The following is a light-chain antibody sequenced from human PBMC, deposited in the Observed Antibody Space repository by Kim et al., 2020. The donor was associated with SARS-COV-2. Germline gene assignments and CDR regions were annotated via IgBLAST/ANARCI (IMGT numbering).Light chain of an antibody. CDR1: SLREYH. CDR2: GEN. Sequence: SSELTQDPTVSVALGQTVRITCQGDSLREYHASWYQQKPGQAPLLVIYGENRRPSGIPDRFSGTSSGNRASLTITGAQPEDEADYFCSSRDNTYNRFIFAGGTRVAVL. CDR3: SSRDNTYNRFI. J-gene: IGLJ2*01. V-gene: IGLV3-19*01.